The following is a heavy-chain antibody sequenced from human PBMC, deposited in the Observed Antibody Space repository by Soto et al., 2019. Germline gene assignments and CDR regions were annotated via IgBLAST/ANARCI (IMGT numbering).Heavy chain of an antibody. D-gene: IGHD2-2*02. CDR1: GFTFSSYA. V-gene: IGHV3-23*01. Sequence: GWSLRLSCAASGFTFSSYAMSWVRQAPGKGLEWVSAISGSGGSTYYADSVKGRFTISRDNSKNTLYLQMNSLRAEDTAVYYCARRQGAAIGDYYYHGMDVWGQGTTVTV. J-gene: IGHJ6*01. CDR3: ARRQGAAIGDYYYHGMDV. CDR2: ISGSGGST.